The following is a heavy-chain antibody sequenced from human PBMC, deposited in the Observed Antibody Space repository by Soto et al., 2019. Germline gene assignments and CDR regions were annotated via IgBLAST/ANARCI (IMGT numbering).Heavy chain of an antibody. J-gene: IGHJ6*02. Sequence: GGSLRLSCAASGFTFSNAWVNWVRQAPGKGLEWVGRIKSKTDGGTTDYAAPVKGRFTISRDDSKNTLYLQMNSLKTEDTAVYYCTTDLVSFYYGMDVWGQGTTVTVSS. D-gene: IGHD2-8*02. CDR2: IKSKTDGGTT. CDR3: TTDLVSFYYGMDV. V-gene: IGHV3-15*07. CDR1: GFTFSNAW.